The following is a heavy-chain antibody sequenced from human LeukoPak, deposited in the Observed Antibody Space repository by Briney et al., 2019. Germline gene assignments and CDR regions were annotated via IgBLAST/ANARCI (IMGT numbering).Heavy chain of an antibody. CDR2: FSGGGIDI. J-gene: IGHJ4*02. V-gene: IGHV3-23*01. D-gene: IGHD1-14*01. CDR3: ARLTGNHFDY. CDR1: GFSLRDYA. Sequence: GGSLRLSCAGSGFSLRDYAVSWVRQTPGKGLEWVSIFSGGGIDIYYAESVRGRFTISGDISKNRLSLQMSSLKAEDTAIYHCARLTGNHFDYWGQETQVTVSS.